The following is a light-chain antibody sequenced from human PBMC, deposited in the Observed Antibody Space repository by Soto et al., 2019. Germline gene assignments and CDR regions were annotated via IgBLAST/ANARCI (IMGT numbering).Light chain of an antibody. CDR1: QNISVW. CDR3: QQGYSTPWT. J-gene: IGKJ1*01. Sequence: DIQMTQSPSTLSASVGDGVTITCRASQNISVWLAWYQQRPGKAPKFLIYDASSLETGVPSRFSGSGSGTEFTLTLSSLQPEDFATYYCQQGYSTPWTFGQGTKVEIK. CDR2: DAS. V-gene: IGKV1-5*01.